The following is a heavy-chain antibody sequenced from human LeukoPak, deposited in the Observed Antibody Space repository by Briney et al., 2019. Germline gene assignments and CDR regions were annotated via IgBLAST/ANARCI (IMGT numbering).Heavy chain of an antibody. CDR3: ARERSSSSNYFDY. Sequence: SETLSLTCTVSGGSISSSNYYWGWIRQPPGEGLEWIGSIYYTGSTYYNPSLKSRITISVDTSKNQFSLKLSSLTAADTAVYYCARERSSSSNYFDYWGQGTLVTVSS. D-gene: IGHD6-6*01. J-gene: IGHJ4*02. V-gene: IGHV4-39*07. CDR2: IYYTGST. CDR1: GGSISSSNYY.